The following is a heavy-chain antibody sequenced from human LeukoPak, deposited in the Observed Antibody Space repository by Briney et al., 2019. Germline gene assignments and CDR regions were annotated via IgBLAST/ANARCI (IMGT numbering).Heavy chain of an antibody. D-gene: IGHD2-21*02. Sequence: GGSLRLSCAASGFTFSNYAIHWVRQAPGKGLEWVAVISYDGNNKQYADSVKGRITISRDNSKNTLYLQMSSLRTEDSAVYYCATPGHIVVVTAHRAFDIWGQGTMVTVSS. CDR2: ISYDGNNK. CDR1: GFTFSNYA. CDR3: ATPGHIVVVTAHRAFDI. J-gene: IGHJ3*02. V-gene: IGHV3-30-3*01.